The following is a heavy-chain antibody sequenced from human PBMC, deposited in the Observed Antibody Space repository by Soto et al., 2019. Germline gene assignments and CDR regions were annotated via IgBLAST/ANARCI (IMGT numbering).Heavy chain of an antibody. CDR3: ARERGGYAYGDY. CDR1: GYSFTSYG. CDR2: VNIYEGST. V-gene: IGHV1-18*01. J-gene: IGHJ4*02. D-gene: IGHD5-18*01. Sequence: QVKLVQSGAEVRKPGASVKVSCKASGYSFTSYGITWVRQGPGQGLEWMGWVNIYEGSTNYAQKFQGRVTMTTDTCTSTVYLEVRSLRSDDTAMYYCARERGGYAYGDYWGQGTLVTVSS.